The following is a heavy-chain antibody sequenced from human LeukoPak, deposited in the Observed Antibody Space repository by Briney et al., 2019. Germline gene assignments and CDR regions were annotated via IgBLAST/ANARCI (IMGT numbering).Heavy chain of an antibody. D-gene: IGHD3-3*01. V-gene: IGHV4-61*10. CDR2: IYYSGST. CDR1: GGSISSGTYY. Sequence: SQTLSLTCTVSGGSISSGTYYWSWIRQPAGKGLEWIGYIYYSGSTNYNPSLKSRVTISVDTSKNQFSLKLSSVTAADTAVYYCARVKGGYDFWSGYPYYFDYWGQGTLVTVSS. J-gene: IGHJ4*02. CDR3: ARVKGGYDFWSGYPYYFDY.